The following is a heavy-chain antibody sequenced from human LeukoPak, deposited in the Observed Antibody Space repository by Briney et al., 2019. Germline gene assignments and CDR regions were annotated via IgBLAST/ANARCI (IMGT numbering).Heavy chain of an antibody. J-gene: IGHJ4*02. D-gene: IGHD1-26*01. CDR3: ARRSSGSPPYYFDY. CDR1: GFTFSGYA. CDR2: ISGSGENT. Sequence: PGGSLRLSCVASGFTFSGYALSWVRQAPGKGLKWVSAISGSGENTYYADSVKGRFTISRDNAKNTLYLQMNSLRAEDTAVYYCARRSSGSPPYYFDYWGQGTLVTVSS. V-gene: IGHV3-23*01.